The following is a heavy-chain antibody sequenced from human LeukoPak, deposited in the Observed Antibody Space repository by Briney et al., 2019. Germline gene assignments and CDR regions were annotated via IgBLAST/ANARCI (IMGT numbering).Heavy chain of an antibody. D-gene: IGHD4-17*01. CDR3: AKGSAGDYNFDY. V-gene: IGHV3-30*02. CDR1: GFTFSNYG. Sequence: GGSLRLSCAASGFTFSNYGIHWVRQAPGKGLEWVAFIGYDGSKKYYADSVKGRFTISRDNSKNTLYLQMNSLRAEDTAVYYCAKGSAGDYNFDYWGQGTLVTVSS. J-gene: IGHJ4*02. CDR2: IGYDGSKK.